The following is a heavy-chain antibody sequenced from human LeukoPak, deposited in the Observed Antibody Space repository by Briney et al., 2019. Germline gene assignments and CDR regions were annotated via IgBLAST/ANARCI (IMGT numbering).Heavy chain of an antibody. CDR3: ARVIGGATPYYFDY. J-gene: IGHJ4*02. Sequence: ASVKVSCKASGYTFTGYYMHWVRQAPGQGLEWMGWINPNSGGTNYAQKFQGRVTMTRDTSISTAYMELSRLRSDDTAVYYCARVIGGATPYYFDYWGQGTLVTVSS. D-gene: IGHD1-26*01. V-gene: IGHV1-2*02. CDR2: INPNSGGT. CDR1: GYTFTGYY.